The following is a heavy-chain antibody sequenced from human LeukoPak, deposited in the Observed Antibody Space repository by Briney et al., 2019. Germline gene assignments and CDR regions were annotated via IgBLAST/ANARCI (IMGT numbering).Heavy chain of an antibody. CDR1: GFTFSSYG. CDR3: AKDDGNYYDSSGYYSGTYYFDY. Sequence: GGSLRLSCAASGFTFSSYGMHWVRQAPGKGLEWVAVISYDGSNKYYADSVKGRFTISRDNSKNTLYLQMNSLRAEDTAVYYCAKDDGNYYDSSGYYSGTYYFDYWGQGTLVTVSS. V-gene: IGHV3-30*18. D-gene: IGHD3-22*01. J-gene: IGHJ4*02. CDR2: ISYDGSNK.